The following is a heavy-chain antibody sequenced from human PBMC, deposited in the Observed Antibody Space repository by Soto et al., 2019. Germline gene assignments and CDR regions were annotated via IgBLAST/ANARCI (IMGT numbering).Heavy chain of an antibody. CDR3: ARAKRGSFYFDS. J-gene: IGHJ4*02. Sequence: QVQLVQSGPEMTKPGASVKVSCNTCGYTFTIYFIHWVRQAPGQGLEWMGWINPNSGDTKYAQNFQGRVTMTRDTSISTAYMDLGGLTSDDTAVFFCARAKRGSFYFDSWGQGTLVTVSS. CDR1: GYTFTIYF. CDR2: INPNSGDT. V-gene: IGHV1-2*02. D-gene: IGHD1-26*01.